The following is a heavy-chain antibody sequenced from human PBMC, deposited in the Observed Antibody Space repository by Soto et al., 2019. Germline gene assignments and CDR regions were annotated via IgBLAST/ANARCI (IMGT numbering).Heavy chain of an antibody. CDR3: ARPPNYYDSSGYYGY. Sequence: RHCCGAAGFTCCSFSMSRVSQNQGKGLEWVSSISSSSSYIYYADSVKGRFTISRDNAKNSLYLQMNSLRAEDTAVYYCARPPNYYDSSGYYGYLGQGTLVTVSS. CDR2: ISSSSSYI. CDR1: GFTCCSFS. V-gene: IGHV3-21*01. D-gene: IGHD3-22*01. J-gene: IGHJ4*02.